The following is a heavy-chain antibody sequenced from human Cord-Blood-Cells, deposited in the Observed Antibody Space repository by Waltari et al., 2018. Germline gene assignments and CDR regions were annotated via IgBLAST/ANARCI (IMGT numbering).Heavy chain of an antibody. CDR2: MNPNSGNT. CDR1: GYTFTTYE. J-gene: IGHJ3*02. CDR3: ARVSLLTGDAFDI. V-gene: IGHV1-8*03. Sequence: HVQLVQSGAEVTKPGASVKVSCTASGYTFTTYEFTWVLQATGQGLEWMGWMNPNSGNTGYAQKFQGRVTITRNTSISTAYMELSSLRSEDTAVYYCARVSLLTGDAFDIWGQGTMVTVSS. D-gene: IGHD7-27*01.